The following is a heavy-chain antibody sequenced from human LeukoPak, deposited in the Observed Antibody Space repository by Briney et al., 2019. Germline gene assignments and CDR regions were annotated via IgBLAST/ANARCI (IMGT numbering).Heavy chain of an antibody. CDR3: VKVSSGWFLFES. Sequence: GGSLRLSCAASGFTFINYALSWARQAPGKGLEWVSAVGGSGGVTYYADSVKGRFIITRDNSKDMIFLQMNTLRADDTAVYYCVKVSSGWFLFESWGQGAQVTVSS. CDR2: VGGSGGVT. D-gene: IGHD6-19*01. CDR1: GFTFINYA. V-gene: IGHV3-23*01. J-gene: IGHJ4*02.